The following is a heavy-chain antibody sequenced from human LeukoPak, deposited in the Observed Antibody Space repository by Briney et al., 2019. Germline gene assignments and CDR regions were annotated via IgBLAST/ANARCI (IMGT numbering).Heavy chain of an antibody. D-gene: IGHD3-10*01. Sequence: ASVKVSCKASGYTFTDYYMHWVRQAPGRGPEWMGWINPNSGGTKYAQKFQGRVTMTRDTSVSTAYMELSRLRSDDTAVYYCARDLAGASGLHLGYWGQGTLVTVSS. CDR1: GYTFTDYY. V-gene: IGHV1-2*02. CDR2: INPNSGGT. J-gene: IGHJ4*02. CDR3: ARDLAGASGLHLGY.